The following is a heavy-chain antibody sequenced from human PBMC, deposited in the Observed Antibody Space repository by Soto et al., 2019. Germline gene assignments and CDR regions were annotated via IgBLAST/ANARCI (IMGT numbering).Heavy chain of an antibody. CDR3: ARMAKYSSSWYGSYYYYMDV. V-gene: IGHV4-59*08. CDR2: IYYSGST. Sequence: ASETLSLTCTVSGGSISSYYWSWIRQPPGKGLEWIGSIYYSGSTNYNPSLKSRVTISVDTSKNQFSLKLSSVTAADTAVYYCARMAKYSSSWYGSYYYYMDVWGKGTTVTVSS. J-gene: IGHJ6*03. D-gene: IGHD6-13*01. CDR1: GGSISSYY.